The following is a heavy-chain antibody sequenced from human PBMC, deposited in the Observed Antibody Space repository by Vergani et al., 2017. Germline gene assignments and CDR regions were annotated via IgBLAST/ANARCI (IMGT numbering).Heavy chain of an antibody. CDR3: TTLAGEAYNWFDP. J-gene: IGHJ5*02. Sequence: EVQLVESGGGLVKPGGSLRLSCAASGFTFSNAWMSWVRQAPGKGLEWVGRIKSKTDGGTTDYAAPVKGRFTISRDDSKDTLYLQMNSLKNEDTAVYYCTTLAGEAYNWFDPWGQGTLVTVSS. D-gene: IGHD6-19*01. V-gene: IGHV3-15*01. CDR1: GFTFSNAW. CDR2: IKSKTDGGTT.